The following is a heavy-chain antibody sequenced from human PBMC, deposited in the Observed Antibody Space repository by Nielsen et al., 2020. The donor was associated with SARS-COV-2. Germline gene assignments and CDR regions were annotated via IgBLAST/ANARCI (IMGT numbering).Heavy chain of an antibody. CDR2: ISSSGSYT. CDR1: GFTFSDSY. Sequence: LKISCAASGFTFSDSYMSWIRQAPGKGLEWISYISSSGSYTNYADSLKGRFTISRDNAKNTVYLQMDSLRVDDSAIYFCARFGRIVDVGGGVTFPDVFDVWGHGTRVTVS. J-gene: IGHJ3*01. V-gene: IGHV3-11*03. CDR3: ARFGRIVDVGGGVTFPDVFDV. D-gene: IGHD2-8*02.